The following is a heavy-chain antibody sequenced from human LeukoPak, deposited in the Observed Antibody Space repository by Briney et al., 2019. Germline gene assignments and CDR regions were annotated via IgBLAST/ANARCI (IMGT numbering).Heavy chain of an antibody. V-gene: IGHV4-31*03. D-gene: IGHD3-3*01. Sequence: NPSQTLSLTCTVSGGSISSGGYYWSWIRQHPGKGLEWIGYIYYSGSTYYNPSLKSRVTISVDTSKNQFSLKLSSVTAADTAVYYCARGYYDFWSGYSRAGNWFDTGGRGPLVTVS. J-gene: IGHJ5*02. CDR2: IYYSGST. CDR3: ARGYYDFWSGYSRAGNWFDT. CDR1: GGSISSGGYY.